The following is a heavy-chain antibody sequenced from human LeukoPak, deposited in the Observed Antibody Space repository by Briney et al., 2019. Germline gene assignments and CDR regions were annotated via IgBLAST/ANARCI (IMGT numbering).Heavy chain of an antibody. CDR2: IYTSGST. V-gene: IGHV4-61*02. D-gene: IGHD5-18*01. J-gene: IGHJ4*02. CDR1: GGSISSGSYY. CDR3: ARGGGYSYGFNDY. Sequence: PSETLSLTCTVSGGSISSGSYYWSWIRQPAGKGLEWIGRIYTSGSTNYNPSLKSRVTISVDTSKNQFSLKLSSVTAADTAVYYCARGGGYSYGFNDYRGQGTLVTVSS.